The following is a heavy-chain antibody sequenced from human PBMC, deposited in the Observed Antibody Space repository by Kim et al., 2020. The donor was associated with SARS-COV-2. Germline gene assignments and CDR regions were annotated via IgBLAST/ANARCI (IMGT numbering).Heavy chain of an antibody. CDR3: ASGQGYCSSTSCYTFSY. CDR1: GGTFSSYA. V-gene: IGHV1-69*13. CDR2: IIPIFGTA. D-gene: IGHD2-2*02. J-gene: IGHJ4*02. Sequence: SVKVSCKASGGTFSSYAISWVRQAPGQGLEWMGGIIPIFGTANYAQKFQGRVTITADESTSTAYMELSSLRSEDTAVYYCASGQGYCSSTSCYTFSYWGQGTLVTVSS.